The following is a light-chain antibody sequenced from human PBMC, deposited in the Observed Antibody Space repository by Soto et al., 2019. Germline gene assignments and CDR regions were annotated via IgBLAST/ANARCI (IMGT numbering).Light chain of an antibody. CDR3: QRYGSSPLIT. CDR2: GTS. CDR1: QSVSSSS. J-gene: IGKJ5*01. V-gene: IGKV3-20*01. Sequence: ETVMTQSTPTLSVSPGQGATLPCRASQSVSSSSLAWYRQRPGQAPRLLIYGTSSRATGIPDRFSGSGSGTDFTLTISRLEPEYFAVYFCQRYGSSPLITFVQGTRLDI.